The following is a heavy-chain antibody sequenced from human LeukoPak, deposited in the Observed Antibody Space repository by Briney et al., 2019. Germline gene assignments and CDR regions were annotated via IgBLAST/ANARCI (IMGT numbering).Heavy chain of an antibody. Sequence: PGGSLRLSCAASGFTFSSYSMNGVRQAPGKGLEWVSSISSSSSYIYYADSVKGRFTISRDNAKNSLYLQMNSLRADDTAVYYCARYGVGVWGSDFDYWSQGTLVTVSS. CDR1: GFTFSSYS. D-gene: IGHD3-16*01. CDR2: ISSSSSYI. CDR3: ARYGVGVWGSDFDY. J-gene: IGHJ4*02. V-gene: IGHV3-21*01.